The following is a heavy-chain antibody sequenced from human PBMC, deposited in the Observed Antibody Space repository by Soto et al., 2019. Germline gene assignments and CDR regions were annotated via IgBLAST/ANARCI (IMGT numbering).Heavy chain of an antibody. CDR1: GYTFTSYY. CDR3: ARDLTRGLMVYDAFDI. J-gene: IGHJ3*02. D-gene: IGHD2-8*01. V-gene: IGHV1-46*01. Sequence: ASVKVSCKASGYTFTSYYMHWVRQAPGQGLEWMGIINPSDGSISYAQKLQGRVTMTRDTSTSTVYMELRSLRSEDTAVYYCARDLTRGLMVYDAFDIWGQGTMVTVSS. CDR2: INPSDGSI.